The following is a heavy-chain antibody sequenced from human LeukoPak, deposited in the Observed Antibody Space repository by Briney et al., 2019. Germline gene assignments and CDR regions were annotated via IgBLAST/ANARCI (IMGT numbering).Heavy chain of an antibody. CDR3: ARDPTYYYDSSGYYLTSGANLDY. J-gene: IGHJ4*02. Sequence: PGGSLRLSCATSGFTFDDYGMHWVRQAPGKGVEWVSLISWDGGSTYYADSVKGRFTISRDNSKNTLYLQMNSLRAEDTAVYYCARDPTYYYDSSGYYLTSGANLDYWGQGTLVTVSS. V-gene: IGHV3-43D*03. D-gene: IGHD3-22*01. CDR2: ISWDGGST. CDR1: GFTFDDYG.